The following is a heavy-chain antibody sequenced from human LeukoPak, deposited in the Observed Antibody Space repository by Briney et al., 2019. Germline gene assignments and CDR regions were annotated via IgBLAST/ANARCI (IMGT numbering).Heavy chain of an antibody. V-gene: IGHV3-48*03. Sequence: GGSLRLSCAASGFIFSSYEMNWVRQAPGKGLEWVSYISSGGTNIFYADFVKGRFTISRDNAKNSLYLQMNSLRAEDTAVYYCARIYYGGNAGLLYWGQGTLVTVSS. D-gene: IGHD4-23*01. CDR1: GFIFSSYE. CDR2: ISSGGTNI. J-gene: IGHJ4*02. CDR3: ARIYYGGNAGLLY.